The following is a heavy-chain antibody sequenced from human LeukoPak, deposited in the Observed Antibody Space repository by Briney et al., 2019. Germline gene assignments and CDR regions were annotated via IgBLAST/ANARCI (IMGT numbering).Heavy chain of an antibody. Sequence: GASVKVSCKASGYTFTNYGITWVRQAPGQGLEWMGWISTYNGNTNYAQKLQGRVTMTTDTSTSTAYMELRSLRSDDTAVYYCARDQLSRGVWFDPWGQGTLVTVSS. J-gene: IGHJ5*02. CDR2: ISTYNGNT. D-gene: IGHD1-1*01. V-gene: IGHV1-18*01. CDR3: ARDQLSRGVWFDP. CDR1: GYTFTNYG.